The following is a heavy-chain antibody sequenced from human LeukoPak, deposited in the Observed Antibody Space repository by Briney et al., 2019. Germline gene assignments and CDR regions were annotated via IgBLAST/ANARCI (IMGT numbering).Heavy chain of an antibody. J-gene: IGHJ4*02. CDR1: GFTVSSNY. V-gene: IGHV3-66*01. CDR3: ARAPIGAAGPFDF. Sequence: GGSLRLSCAASGFTVSSNYMSWVRQAPGKGLEWVSVIYSGGSTYYADSVKGRFTISRDNSKNTLYLQMNSLRAEDTAVYYCARAPIGAAGPFDFWGQGTLVTVSS. CDR2: IYSGGST. D-gene: IGHD6-13*01.